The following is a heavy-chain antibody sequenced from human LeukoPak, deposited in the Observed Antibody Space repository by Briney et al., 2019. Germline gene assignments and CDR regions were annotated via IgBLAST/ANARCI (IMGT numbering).Heavy chain of an antibody. V-gene: IGHV1-2*02. CDR2: INPNSGGT. CDR1: GYTFTGYY. D-gene: IGHD3-10*01. J-gene: IGHJ5*02. CDR3: ARVPSMVRGVSNWFDP. Sequence: ASVKVSCKASGYTFTGYYMHWVRQAPGQGLEWMGWINPNSGGTNYAQKFQGRVTMTRDTSISTAYMELSRPRSDDTAVYYCARVPSMVRGVSNWFDPWGQGTLVTVSS.